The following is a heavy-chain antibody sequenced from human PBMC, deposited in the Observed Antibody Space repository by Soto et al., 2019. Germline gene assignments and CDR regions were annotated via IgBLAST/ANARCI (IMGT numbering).Heavy chain of an antibody. D-gene: IGHD6-19*01. CDR2: ISSSSSYI. Sequence: GGSLRLSCAASGFTFSSYSMNWVRQAPGKGLEWVSSISSSSSYIYYADSVKGRFTISRDNAKNSLYLQMNSLRAEDTAVYYCARVAAVAGTGWFDPWGQGTLVTVSS. CDR3: ARVAAVAGTGWFDP. CDR1: GFTFSSYS. V-gene: IGHV3-21*01. J-gene: IGHJ5*02.